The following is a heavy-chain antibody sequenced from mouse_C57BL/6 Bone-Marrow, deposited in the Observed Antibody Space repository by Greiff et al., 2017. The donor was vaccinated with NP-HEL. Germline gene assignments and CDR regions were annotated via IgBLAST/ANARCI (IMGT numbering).Heavy chain of an antibody. V-gene: IGHV1-74*01. CDR2: IHPSDSDT. D-gene: IGHD1-1*01. CDR3: AMEGFYYGSVDAMDY. J-gene: IGHJ4*01. Sequence: QLQQPGAELVKPGASVKVSCKASGYTFTSYWMHWVKQRPGQGLEWIGRIHPSDSDTNYNQKFKGKATLTVDKSSSTAYMQLSSLTSEDSAVYYCAMEGFYYGSVDAMDYWGQGTSVTVSS. CDR1: GYTFTSYW.